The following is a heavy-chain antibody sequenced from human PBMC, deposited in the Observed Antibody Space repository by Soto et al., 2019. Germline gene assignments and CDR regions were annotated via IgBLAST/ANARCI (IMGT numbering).Heavy chain of an antibody. CDR2: LYYRGGT. CDR3: ARHGTTVVTVQY. J-gene: IGHJ4*02. Sequence: QLQLQESGPGRVKPSETLSLTCTVSGASISSSSYYWGWIRQPPGKGLEWIGSLYYRGGTYYNPSLKSRVTISAETSKNQFSLKLSSVTAADTAVYYCARHGTTVVTVQYWGQGTLVTVSS. CDR1: GASISSSSYY. V-gene: IGHV4-39*01. D-gene: IGHD4-17*01.